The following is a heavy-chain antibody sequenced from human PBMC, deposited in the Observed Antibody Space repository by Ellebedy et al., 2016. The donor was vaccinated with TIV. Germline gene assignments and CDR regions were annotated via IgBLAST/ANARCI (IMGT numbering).Heavy chain of an antibody. CDR1: GYTFSGYY. CDR3: ARDRPIVAVPAAHYGMHV. Sequence: AASVKVSCKASGYTFSGYYIHWVRQAPGQGREWMGWINPNSGGTNFAQKFQDRIAMTRDTSISTAYMELSRLTSDDTAVYYCARDRPIVAVPAAHYGMHVWGQGTTVTVSS. V-gene: IGHV1-2*02. J-gene: IGHJ6*02. CDR2: INPNSGGT. D-gene: IGHD2-2*01.